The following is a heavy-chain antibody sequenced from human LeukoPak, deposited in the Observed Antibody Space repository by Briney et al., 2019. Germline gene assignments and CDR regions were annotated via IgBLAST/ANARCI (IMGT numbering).Heavy chain of an antibody. D-gene: IGHD3-10*01. Sequence: ASVKVSCKASGYTFTSYAMNWVRQAPGQGLEWMGWINTNTGNPTYAQGFTGRFVFSSDTSVSTAYLQISSLKAEDTAVYYCARVIGVLWFGELLWPFDYWGQGTLVTVSS. J-gene: IGHJ4*02. CDR2: INTNTGNP. CDR1: GYTFTSYA. V-gene: IGHV7-4-1*02. CDR3: ARVIGVLWFGELLWPFDY.